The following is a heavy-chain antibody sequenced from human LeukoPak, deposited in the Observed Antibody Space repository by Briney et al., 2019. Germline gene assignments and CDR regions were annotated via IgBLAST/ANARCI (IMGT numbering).Heavy chain of an antibody. Sequence: GGSLRLSCAASGFTFSSYGMHWVRQAPGKGLEWVAFIRYDGSNKYYADSVKGRFTISRDNSKNTLYLQMNSLRAEDTAVYYCAKTKVVVAATDYYFDYWGQGTLVTVSS. D-gene: IGHD2-15*01. J-gene: IGHJ4*02. V-gene: IGHV3-30*02. CDR1: GFTFSSYG. CDR2: IRYDGSNK. CDR3: AKTKVVVAATDYYFDY.